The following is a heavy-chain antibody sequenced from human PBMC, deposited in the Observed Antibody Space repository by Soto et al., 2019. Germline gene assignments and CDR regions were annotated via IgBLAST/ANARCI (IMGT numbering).Heavy chain of an antibody. CDR1: GFTFSSYG. V-gene: IGHV3-30*18. CDR3: AKDHLMTTVTTVGY. Sequence: QVQLVESGGGVVQPGRSLRLSCAASGFTFSSYGMHSVRQAPGKGLEWVAVISYDGSNKYYADSVKGRFTISRDNSKNTLYLQMNSLRAEDTAVYYCAKDHLMTTVTTVGYWGQGTLVTVSS. J-gene: IGHJ4*02. CDR2: ISYDGSNK. D-gene: IGHD4-17*01.